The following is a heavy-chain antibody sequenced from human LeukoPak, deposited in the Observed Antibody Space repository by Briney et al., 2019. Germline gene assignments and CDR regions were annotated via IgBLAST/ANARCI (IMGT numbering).Heavy chain of an antibody. CDR2: INHSGST. V-gene: IGHV4-34*01. CDR3: ARSWFSTGPADY. CDR1: GGSFSGYY. J-gene: IGHJ4*02. Sequence: SETLSLTCAVYGGSFSGYYWSWIRQPPGKGLEWIGEINHSGSTYYNPSLKSRVTISVDTSKNQFSLKLTSVTAADTAVYYCARSWFSTGPADYWGQGTLVTVSS. D-gene: IGHD6-13*01.